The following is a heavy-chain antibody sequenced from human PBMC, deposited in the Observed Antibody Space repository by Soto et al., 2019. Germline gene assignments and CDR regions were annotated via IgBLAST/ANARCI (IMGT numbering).Heavy chain of an antibody. V-gene: IGHV1-8*01. D-gene: IGHD5-12*01. CDR3: ARGGRDGYIRSAFDI. CDR1: GYTFTGCD. CDR2: MNPQNGNT. Sequence: GASVKVSCKASGYTFTGCDINWVRQAAGQGLEWLGWMNPQNGNTGYAQKFQGRVTMTRDSSTNTAYMELSSLRSEDTAVYYCARGGRDGYIRSAFDIWGQGTMVTVSS. J-gene: IGHJ3*02.